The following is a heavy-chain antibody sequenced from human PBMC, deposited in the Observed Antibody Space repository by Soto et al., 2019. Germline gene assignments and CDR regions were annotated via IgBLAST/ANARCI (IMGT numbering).Heavy chain of an antibody. D-gene: IGHD3-3*01. CDR1: TLTVSLYG. CDR3: ARDIWSGNYKWFDS. J-gene: IGHJ5*01. CDR2: ISNDGGTQ. V-gene: IGHV3-30*03. Sequence: GGSLRLSCAASTLTVSLYGIQWVRQAPGKGLDWVAFISNDGGTQYYADSVKGRFSISRDNSMNTVDLHMNSLRAEDTAIYYCARDIWSGNYKWFDSSGQGTLVTVSS.